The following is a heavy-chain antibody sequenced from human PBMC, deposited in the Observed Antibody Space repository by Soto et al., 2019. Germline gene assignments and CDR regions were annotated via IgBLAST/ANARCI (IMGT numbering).Heavy chain of an antibody. CDR1: GYSISSGYY. CDR3: ARDWVYDILTGPNWFDP. Sequence: SETLSLTCAVSGYSISSGYYWGWIRQPPGKGLEWIGSIYHSGSTYYNPSLRSRVTISVDSSKNQFSLKLSSVTAADTAVYYCARDWVYDILTGPNWFDPWGQGTLVTVSS. J-gene: IGHJ5*02. D-gene: IGHD3-9*01. CDR2: IYHSGST. V-gene: IGHV4-38-2*02.